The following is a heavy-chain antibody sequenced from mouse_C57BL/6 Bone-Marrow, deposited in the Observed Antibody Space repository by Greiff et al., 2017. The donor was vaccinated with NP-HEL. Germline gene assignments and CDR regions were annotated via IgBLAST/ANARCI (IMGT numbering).Heavy chain of an antibody. D-gene: IGHD1-1*01. CDR3: ARSRYYGSKGYFDV. J-gene: IGHJ1*03. CDR1: GYTFTSYW. Sequence: VKLMESGAELVKPGASVKLSCKASGYTFTSYWMHWVKQRPGRGLEWIGRIDPNSGGTKYNEKFKSKATLTVDKPSSTAYMQLSSLTSEDSAVYYCARSRYYGSKGYFDVWGTGTTVTVSS. CDR2: IDPNSGGT. V-gene: IGHV1-72*01.